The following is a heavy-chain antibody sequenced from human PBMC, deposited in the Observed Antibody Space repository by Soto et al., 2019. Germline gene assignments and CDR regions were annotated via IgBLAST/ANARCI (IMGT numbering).Heavy chain of an antibody. CDR1: GLPHSSFA. D-gene: IGHD2-21*01. Sequence: PGGSLRLSCTASGLPHSSFAMMWVRQAPGKGLECVSGIYGSGRGIEYADSVKGRFTISRDNSTNTVYLQMTDLRADDTAVYYCAKDAIYNDGLWLMDHWGQGTQVTVSS. CDR3: AKDAIYNDGLWLMDH. V-gene: IGHV3-23*05. J-gene: IGHJ4*02. CDR2: IYGSGRGI.